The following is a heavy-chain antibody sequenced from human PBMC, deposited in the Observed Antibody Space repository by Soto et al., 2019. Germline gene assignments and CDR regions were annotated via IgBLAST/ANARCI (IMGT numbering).Heavy chain of an antibody. Sequence: SETLSLTCTVSGCSISSSSYYWGWIRQPPGKGLEWIGSIYYSGSTYYNPSLKSRVTISVDTSKNQFSLKLSSVTAADTAVYYCARHLYTVTTVGYWGQGTLVTVS. V-gene: IGHV4-39*01. J-gene: IGHJ4*02. CDR1: GCSISSSSYY. CDR3: ARHLYTVTTVGY. CDR2: IYYSGST. D-gene: IGHD4-17*01.